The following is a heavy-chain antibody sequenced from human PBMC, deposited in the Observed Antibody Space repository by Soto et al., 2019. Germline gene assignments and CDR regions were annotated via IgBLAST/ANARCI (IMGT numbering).Heavy chain of an antibody. V-gene: IGHV2-5*02. CDR2: IYWDNDK. CDR3: AQSRCGADLRRPYLTHYSYGVDV. CDR1: GFSLRTSGVG. Sequence: QITLKESGPTLVKPTQTLTLTCTFSGFSLRTSGVGVGWIRQPPGKTLEWLALIYWDNDKRYSPSLRSRLTITKDSSETHVILTMTIMNPVYPAKRYCAQSRCGADLRRPYLTHYSYGVDVWGQGNTVIDTS. J-gene: IGHJ6*02. D-gene: IGHD2-21*02.